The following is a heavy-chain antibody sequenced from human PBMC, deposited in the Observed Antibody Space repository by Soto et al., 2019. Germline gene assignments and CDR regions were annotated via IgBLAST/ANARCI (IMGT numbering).Heavy chain of an antibody. Sequence: GASVKVSCKASGYTFTSYGINWVRQATGQGLEWMGWMNPNSGNTGYAQKFQGRVTMTRNTSISTAYMELSSLRSEDTAVYYCARLHLGYCSSTSCYAYDYWGQGTLVTVSS. V-gene: IGHV1-8*01. D-gene: IGHD2-2*01. CDR2: MNPNSGNT. J-gene: IGHJ4*02. CDR3: ARLHLGYCSSTSCYAYDY. CDR1: GYTFTSYG.